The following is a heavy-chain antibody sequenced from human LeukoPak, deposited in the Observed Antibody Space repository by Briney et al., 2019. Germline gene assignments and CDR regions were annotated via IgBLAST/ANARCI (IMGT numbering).Heavy chain of an antibody. D-gene: IGHD6-19*01. CDR1: GGSISSGSYY. CDR3: ALQRVAVAGIPPLYYFDY. Sequence: PSETLSLTCTVSGGSISSGSYYWSWIRQPAGKGLEWIGCIYTSGSTNYNPSLKSRVTISVDTSKNQFSLKLSSVTAADTAVYYCALQRVAVAGIPPLYYFDYWGQGTLVTVSS. V-gene: IGHV4-61*02. J-gene: IGHJ4*02. CDR2: IYTSGST.